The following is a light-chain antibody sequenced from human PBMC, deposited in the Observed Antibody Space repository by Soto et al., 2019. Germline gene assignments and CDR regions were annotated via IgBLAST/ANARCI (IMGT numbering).Light chain of an antibody. CDR3: QQRSNWPPIT. CDR2: DAS. Sequence: PGERANLSCRDVQSVSSYLAWYQQKPGQAPRLLIYDASNWATGIPARFSGGGSGTDFTLTISSLEPEDFAIYYCQQRSNWPPITFGQGTRLEIK. CDR1: QSVSSY. J-gene: IGKJ5*01. V-gene: IGKV3-11*01.